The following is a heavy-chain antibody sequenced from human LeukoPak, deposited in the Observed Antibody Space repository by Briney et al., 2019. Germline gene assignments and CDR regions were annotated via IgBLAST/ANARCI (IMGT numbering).Heavy chain of an antibody. V-gene: IGHV3-7*01. CDR3: ARDGSYYYGSGEYDY. CDR2: IKQDGSEK. CDR1: GFTFSSYW. D-gene: IGHD3-10*01. Sequence: GGSLRLSCAASGFTFSSYWMSWVRQAPGKGLEWVANIKQDGSEKYYVDSVKGRFTISRDNAKNSLYLQMNSLRAEGTAVYYCARDGSYYYGSGEYDYWGQGTLVTVSS. J-gene: IGHJ4*02.